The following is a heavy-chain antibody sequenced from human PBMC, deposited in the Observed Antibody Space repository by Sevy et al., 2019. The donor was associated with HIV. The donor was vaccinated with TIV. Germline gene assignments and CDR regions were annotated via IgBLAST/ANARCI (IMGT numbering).Heavy chain of an antibody. CDR1: GFTFSIYT. V-gene: IGHV3-21*01. J-gene: IGHJ4*02. CDR3: ASGSLDSTGYPFDY. Sequence: GGSLRLSCAASGFTFSIYTMNWVRQASGKGLEWVSSISSSSTYIYYADSVRGRFTISRDNAKNSLYLQMHSLRAEDTAVYYCASGSLDSTGYPFDYWGQGTLVTVSS. D-gene: IGHD3-22*01. CDR2: ISSSSTYI.